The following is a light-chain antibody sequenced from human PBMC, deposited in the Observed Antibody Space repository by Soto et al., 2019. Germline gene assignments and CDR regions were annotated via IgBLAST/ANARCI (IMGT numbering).Light chain of an antibody. CDR1: QSISYK. CDR2: DAS. J-gene: IGKJ2*01. V-gene: IGKV3-11*01. Sequence: EIVLTPSTATLPLSPGERATLSCRASQSISYKLAWYQQKPGQAPRLLISDASNRATGVPARFSGSGSGTEVTLSISSLEPEDVAVYYCQQRGDWPLYTFGQGSRLEIK. CDR3: QQRGDWPLYT.